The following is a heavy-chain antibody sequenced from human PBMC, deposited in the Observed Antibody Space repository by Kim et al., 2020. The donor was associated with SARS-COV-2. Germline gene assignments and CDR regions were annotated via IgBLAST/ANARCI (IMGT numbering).Heavy chain of an antibody. CDR3: ARDSSSWYGEIVDY. D-gene: IGHD6-13*01. J-gene: IGHJ4*02. V-gene: IGHV1-18*01. Sequence: AQKLQGRVTMTTDTSTSTAYMELRSLRSDDTAVYYCARDSSSWYGEIVDYWGQGTLVTVSS.